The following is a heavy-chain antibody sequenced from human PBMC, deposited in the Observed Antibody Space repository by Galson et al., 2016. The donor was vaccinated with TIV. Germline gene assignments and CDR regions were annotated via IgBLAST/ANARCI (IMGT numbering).Heavy chain of an antibody. CDR3: ARDPTYYDTNGWGH. J-gene: IGHJ4*02. CDR2: ISTYNGYT. D-gene: IGHD3-22*01. Sequence: SVKVSCKASGYSFTYYGIAWVRQAPGQGLEWKGWISTYNGYTDYAQKLQGRVTMTTDTSTSTAYMELRSLRSDDTAMYYCARDPTYYDTNGWGHWGQGTLVIVSS. V-gene: IGHV1-18*01. CDR1: GYSFTYYG.